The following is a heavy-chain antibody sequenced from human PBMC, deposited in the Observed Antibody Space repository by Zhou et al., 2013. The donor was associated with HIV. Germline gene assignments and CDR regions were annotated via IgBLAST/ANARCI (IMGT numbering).Heavy chain of an antibody. V-gene: IGHV1-69-2*01. CDR3: ARQHGSNSWFDP. J-gene: IGHJ5*02. CDR2: INPDDHET. CDR1: GYTFTDYY. Sequence: EVQLTQSGAEVKKPGATVKISCKVSGYTFTDYYIHWVRQTPGKGLEWMGLINPDDHETLYAAKFQDRVTISVDTLRDIAYMEVSSLRSEDTAVYYCARQHGSNSWFDPWGQGTLVTVSS. D-gene: IGHD4-4*01.